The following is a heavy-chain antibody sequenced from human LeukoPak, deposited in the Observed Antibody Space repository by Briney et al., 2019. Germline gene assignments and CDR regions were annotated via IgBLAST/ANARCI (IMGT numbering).Heavy chain of an antibody. D-gene: IGHD6-13*01. CDR1: GFTFDDYA. J-gene: IGHJ4*02. CDR3: AKDRSSSWYFKGYFDY. Sequence: GGSLRLSCAASGFTFDDYAMHRVRQAPGKGLEWVSGISWNSGSIGYADSVKGRFTISRDNAKNSLYLQMNSLRAEDAALYYCAKDRSSSWYFKGYFDYWGQGTLVTVSS. CDR2: ISWNSGSI. V-gene: IGHV3-9*01.